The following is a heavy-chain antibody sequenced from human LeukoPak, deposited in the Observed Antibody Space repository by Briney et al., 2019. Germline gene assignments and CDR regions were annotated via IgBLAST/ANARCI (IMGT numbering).Heavy chain of an antibody. J-gene: IGHJ5*02. CDR3: ARDMGDSSSWYSGRWFDP. D-gene: IGHD6-13*01. V-gene: IGHV4-34*01. Sequence: SETLSLTCAVYGGSFSGYYWSWIRQPPGKGLEWIGEINHSGSTYYNPSLKSRVTISVDTSKDQFSLKLSSVTAADTAVYYCARDMGDSSSWYSGRWFDPWGQGTLVTVSS. CDR1: GGSFSGYY. CDR2: INHSGST.